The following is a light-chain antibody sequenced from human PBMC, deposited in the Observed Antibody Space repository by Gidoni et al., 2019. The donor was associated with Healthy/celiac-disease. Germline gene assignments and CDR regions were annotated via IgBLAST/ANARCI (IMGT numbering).Light chain of an antibody. CDR3: QQYDNRPA. CDR1: QDISNY. V-gene: IGKV1-33*01. J-gene: IGKJ1*01. Sequence: DIQMTQFPFSLSASVGDRVTITCQASQDISNYLNWYQQKPGQAPNLLIYDASNLATGVPSRFSGSGSGTDFTFTISSLQPEDIATYYCQQYDNRPAFGQGTKVEIK. CDR2: DAS.